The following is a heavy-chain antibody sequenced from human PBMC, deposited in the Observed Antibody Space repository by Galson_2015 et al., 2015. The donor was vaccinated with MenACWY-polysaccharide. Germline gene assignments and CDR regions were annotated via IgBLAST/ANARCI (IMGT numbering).Heavy chain of an antibody. V-gene: IGHV3-23*01. D-gene: IGHD2-2*03. J-gene: IGHJ5*02. CDR2: ISGSGADT. CDR1: GFTFRNYA. CDR3: AKGIDGYCSSSSCHAYWFDP. Sequence: SLRLSCAAAGFTFRNYAMNWVRQAPGKGPEWVSAISGSGADTYYADSLKGRSTISRDNSKNTLYLQMNSLRAEDTAVYYCAKGIDGYCSSSSCHAYWFDPWGQGTLVTVSS.